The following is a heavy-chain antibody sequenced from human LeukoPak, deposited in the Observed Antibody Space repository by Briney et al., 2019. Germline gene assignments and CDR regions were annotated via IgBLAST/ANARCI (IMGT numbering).Heavy chain of an antibody. CDR3: ARDRWELTPAKGWFDS. D-gene: IGHD1-26*01. Sequence: PSETLSLTCAVSGDSMTNYYWSWIRQPAGLGLEWIGHIYVSGRTNYNPSFKSRVSMSIDTSKKQFSLNLTSVSAADTAVYFCARDRWELTPAKGWFDSWGQGTLVTVSS. CDR2: IYVSGRT. J-gene: IGHJ5*01. CDR1: GDSMTNYY. V-gene: IGHV4-4*07.